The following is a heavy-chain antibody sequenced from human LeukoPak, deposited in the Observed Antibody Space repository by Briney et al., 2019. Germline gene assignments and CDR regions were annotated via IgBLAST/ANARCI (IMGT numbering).Heavy chain of an antibody. CDR3: ARVSSASGGNFDY. V-gene: IGHV3-48*03. Sequence: PGGSLRLSCAASGYTFSNYEMNWVRQAPGKGLEWVSYISSSGSTTYYADSVKGRFTISRDNAKNSLYLQMNSLRAEDTAVYYCARVSSASGGNFDYWGQGTLVTVSS. D-gene: IGHD3-16*01. CDR2: ISSSGSTT. CDR1: GYTFSNYE. J-gene: IGHJ4*02.